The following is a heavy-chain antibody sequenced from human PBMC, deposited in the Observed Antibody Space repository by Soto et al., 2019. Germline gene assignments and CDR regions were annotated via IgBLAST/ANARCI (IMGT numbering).Heavy chain of an antibody. V-gene: IGHV3-30*03. CDR3: ARDSGWPILNFDN. CDR2: SSYDGRET. D-gene: IGHD3-10*01. Sequence: PGGSLRLSCAASDFDFSSYGIHWVRQAPGKGLEWVAASSYDGRETFYADSAKGRFTVSKEMSKNTAFLQMNALRNEDTAVYFCARDSGWPILNFDNWGQRTPFTVSS. J-gene: IGHJ4*02. CDR1: DFDFSSYG.